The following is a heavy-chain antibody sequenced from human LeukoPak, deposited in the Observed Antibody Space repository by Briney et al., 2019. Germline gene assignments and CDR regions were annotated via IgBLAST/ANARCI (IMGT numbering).Heavy chain of an antibody. CDR2: ISYDGSNK. CDR3: AKGTLGVLDLDY. D-gene: IGHD2-2*02. J-gene: IGHJ4*02. CDR1: GFTFSSYG. Sequence: GGSLRLSCAASGFTFSSYGMHWVRQAPGKGLEWVAVISYDGSNKYYADSVKGRFTISRDNSKNTLYPQMNSLRAEDTAVYYCAKGTLGVLDLDYWGQGTLVTVSS. V-gene: IGHV3-30*18.